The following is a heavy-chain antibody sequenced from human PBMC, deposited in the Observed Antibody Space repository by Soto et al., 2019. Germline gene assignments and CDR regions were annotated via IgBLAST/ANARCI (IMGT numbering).Heavy chain of an antibody. CDR3: TRDYYYDSSGYPANPFDY. D-gene: IGHD3-22*01. V-gene: IGHV3-49*03. J-gene: IGHJ4*02. CDR2: IRSKAYGGTT. CDR1: GFTFGDYA. Sequence: PGGSLRLSCTASGFTFGDYAMSWFRQAPGKGLEWVGFIRSKAYGGTTEYAASVKGRFTISRDDSKSIAYLQMNSLKTEDTAVYYCTRDYYYDSSGYPANPFDYWGQGTLVTVSS.